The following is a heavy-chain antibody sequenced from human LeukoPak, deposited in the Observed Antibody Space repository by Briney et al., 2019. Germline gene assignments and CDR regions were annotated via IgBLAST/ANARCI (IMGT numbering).Heavy chain of an antibody. CDR3: ARVPGSSGWNYYFDY. Sequence: GGSLRLSCAASGDTFSSHEMNWVRQAPGRGLEWVSYISSTGSTVHYADSVKGRFTISRDNAKNSLFLQMNSLRAEDTAVYYCARVPGSSGWNYYFDYWGQGTLVTVSS. J-gene: IGHJ4*02. CDR1: GDTFSSHE. D-gene: IGHD6-19*01. CDR2: ISSTGSTV. V-gene: IGHV3-48*03.